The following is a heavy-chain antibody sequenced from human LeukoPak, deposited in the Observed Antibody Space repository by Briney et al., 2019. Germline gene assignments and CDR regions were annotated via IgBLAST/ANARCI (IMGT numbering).Heavy chain of an antibody. CDR3: ARALMLGDGYNHLYFDY. Sequence: GRSLRLSCAASGFTFSTYGMHWVRQAPGKGLEWVAVIWYDGTNKYYADSVKGRFTISRDNSKNTLYQQMNSLRVEDTAVYYCARALMLGDGYNHLYFDYWGQGTLVTVSS. J-gene: IGHJ4*02. CDR2: IWYDGTNK. V-gene: IGHV3-33*01. D-gene: IGHD5-24*01. CDR1: GFTFSTYG.